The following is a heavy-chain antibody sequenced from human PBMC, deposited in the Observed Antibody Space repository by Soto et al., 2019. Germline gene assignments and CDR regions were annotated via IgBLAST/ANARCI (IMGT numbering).Heavy chain of an antibody. CDR3: ASLYNYNFGKSSDGDEY. D-gene: IGHD1-1*01. CDR1: GFSFRNYF. V-gene: IGHV3-7*01. CDR2: IVPAGSTA. J-gene: IGHJ4*02. Sequence: EVQLVASGGGLVQPGGSLRLSCAASGFSFRNYFMSWVRQSPGQGLEWVAAIVPAGSTAYYVDSVKGRFTISRDNTKHSLYLQMNNLRADDTAVYYCASLYNYNFGKSSDGDEYWGQGILVIVSS.